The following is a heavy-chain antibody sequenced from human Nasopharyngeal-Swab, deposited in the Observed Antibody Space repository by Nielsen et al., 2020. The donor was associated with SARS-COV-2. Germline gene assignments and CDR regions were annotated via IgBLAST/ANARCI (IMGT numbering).Heavy chain of an antibody. CDR3: ARDGLDYDFWSAYFMDV. D-gene: IGHD3-3*01. CDR1: GFTFNNYN. CDR2: ISSSSSYI. J-gene: IGHJ6*02. V-gene: IGHV3-21*01. Sequence: GASLQISCAASGFTFNNYNFNWVRQAPGKRLEWVSSISSSSSYIYYADSVKGRFTISRDNAKNSLYLQMNSLRAEDTAVYYCARDGLDYDFWSAYFMDVWGQGTTVTVSS.